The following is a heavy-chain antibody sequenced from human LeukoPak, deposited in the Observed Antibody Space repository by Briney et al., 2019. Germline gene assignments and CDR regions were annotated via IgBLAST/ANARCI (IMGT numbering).Heavy chain of an antibody. Sequence: ASVKVSCKASGNTLTSYGISWVRHALGQGLEWMGWISGHNGNTNYAQKLQGRVTMTTDTSTSTAYMELRSLRSDDTAVYYCARDGGYYYDSSGYYFEYWGQGALVTVSS. CDR2: ISGHNGNT. D-gene: IGHD3-22*01. CDR1: GNTLTSYG. J-gene: IGHJ4*02. CDR3: ARDGGYYYDSSGYYFEY. V-gene: IGHV1-18*01.